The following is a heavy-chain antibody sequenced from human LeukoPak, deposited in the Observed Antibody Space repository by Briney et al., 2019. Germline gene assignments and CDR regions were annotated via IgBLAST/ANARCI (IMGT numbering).Heavy chain of an antibody. CDR1: GYTFTGYY. Sequence: VASVKVSCKASGYTFTGYYMHWVRQAPGQGLEWMGWINPNSGGTNYARKFQGRVTMTRDTSISTAYMELSRLRSDDTAVYYCARSCGYGSGIQDAFDIWGQGTMVTVSS. V-gene: IGHV1-2*02. D-gene: IGHD3-10*01. J-gene: IGHJ3*02. CDR3: ARSCGYGSGIQDAFDI. CDR2: INPNSGGT.